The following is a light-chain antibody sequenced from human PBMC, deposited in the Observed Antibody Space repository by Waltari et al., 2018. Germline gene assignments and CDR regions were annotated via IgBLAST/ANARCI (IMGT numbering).Light chain of an antibody. CDR1: QSVLYSSNNKNY. Sequence: DIVMTQSPDSLAVSLGERATINCKSSQSVLYSSNNKNYLAWHQQKPGQPPKLLIYWASTREGGVPDRFSGSGSGTEFTLTISSLQAEDVAVYYCQHYDSTPLTFGGGTKVEIK. CDR2: WAS. CDR3: QHYDSTPLT. V-gene: IGKV4-1*01. J-gene: IGKJ4*02.